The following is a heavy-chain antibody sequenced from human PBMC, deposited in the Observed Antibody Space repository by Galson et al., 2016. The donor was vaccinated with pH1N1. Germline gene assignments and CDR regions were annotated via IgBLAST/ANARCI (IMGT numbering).Heavy chain of an antibody. CDR2: IYYSGNT. J-gene: IGHJ4*02. V-gene: IGHV4-39*07. CDR3: ARLWYGEYIDS. D-gene: IGHD6-13*01. Sequence: ETLSLTCTVSGASISDTDYYWGWFRHPPGTGLEWIANIYYSGNTYYGPSLKSRVSISLDTSKGHFSLELTSVTAADTAVYYCARLWYGEYIDSWGQGTLVTVSS. CDR1: GASISDTDYY.